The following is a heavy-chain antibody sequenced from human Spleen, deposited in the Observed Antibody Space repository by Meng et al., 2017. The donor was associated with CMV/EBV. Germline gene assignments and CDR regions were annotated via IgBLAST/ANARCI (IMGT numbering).Heavy chain of an antibody. D-gene: IGHD3-3*01. Sequence: DSVSSNSADWKWIRQSPSRGLEWLGRTYYRSQWYSDYAVSVKSRITINPDTSKNQFSLHLKSVTPEDTAMYYCARDFWSGYYYFDFWGQGTLVTVSS. CDR2: TYYRSQWYS. J-gene: IGHJ4*02. CDR3: ARDFWSGYYYFDF. CDR1: DSVSSNSAD. V-gene: IGHV6-1*01.